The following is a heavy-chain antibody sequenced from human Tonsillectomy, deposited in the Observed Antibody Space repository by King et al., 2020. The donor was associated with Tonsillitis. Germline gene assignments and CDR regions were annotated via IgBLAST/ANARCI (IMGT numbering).Heavy chain of an antibody. CDR3: ALYDSSGDYYFDY. CDR2: INPNSGGT. V-gene: IGHV1-2*02. Sequence: VQLVESGAEVKKPGASVKVSCKASGYTFTGYYMHWMRQAPGQGLEWMGWINPNSGGTNYAQKFRGRVTMTRDTSISTAYMELSRLRSDDTAVYYCALYDSSGDYYFDYWGQGPLVTVSS. J-gene: IGHJ4*02. CDR1: GYTFTGYY. D-gene: IGHD3-22*01.